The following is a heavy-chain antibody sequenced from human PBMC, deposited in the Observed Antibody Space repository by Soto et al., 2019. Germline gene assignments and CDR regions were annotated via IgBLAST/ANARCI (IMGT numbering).Heavy chain of an antibody. CDR1: GFTFSGSA. D-gene: IGHD1-7*01. J-gene: IGHJ4*02. CDR3: TSSINWNYDN. V-gene: IGHV3-73*01. CDR2: IRSKVNNYAT. Sequence: EVQLVESGGGLVQPGGSLKLSCAASGFTFSGSAMHWVRQASGNGLEWVGRIRSKVNNYATTYAASVKGRFAISRDDSKNTAYLQMNSLEIEDTAVYYCTSSINWNYDNWGQGTLVTVSS.